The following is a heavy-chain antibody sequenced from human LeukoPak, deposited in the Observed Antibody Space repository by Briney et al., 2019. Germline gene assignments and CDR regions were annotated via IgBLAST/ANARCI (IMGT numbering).Heavy chain of an antibody. J-gene: IGHJ4*02. CDR2: ISWNSGSI. CDR3: AKDRGCSGYDSFDY. D-gene: IGHD5-12*01. Sequence: GGSLRLSCAASGFTFDDYAMHWVRQAPGKGLEWVSGISWNSGSIGYADSVKGRFTISRDNAKNSLYLQMNSLRAEDTALYYCAKDRGCSGYDSFDYWGQGTLVTVSS. CDR1: GFTFDDYA. V-gene: IGHV3-9*01.